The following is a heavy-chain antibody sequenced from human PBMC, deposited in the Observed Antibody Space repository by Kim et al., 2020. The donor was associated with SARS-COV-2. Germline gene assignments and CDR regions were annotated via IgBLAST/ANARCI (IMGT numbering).Heavy chain of an antibody. Sequence: ASVKVSCKASGYTFTGYYMHWVRQAPGQGLEWMGWINPNSGGTNYAQKFQGRVTMTRDTSISTAYMELSRLRSDDTAVYYCARGLTAVAGMWGDWFDPWGQGTLVTVSS. J-gene: IGHJ5*02. CDR2: INPNSGGT. CDR3: ARGLTAVAGMWGDWFDP. V-gene: IGHV1-2*02. CDR1: GYTFTGYY. D-gene: IGHD6-19*01.